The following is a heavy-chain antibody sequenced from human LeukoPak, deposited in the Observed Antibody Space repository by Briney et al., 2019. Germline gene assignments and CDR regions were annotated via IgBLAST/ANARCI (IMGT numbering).Heavy chain of an antibody. CDR1: GGSMNGYY. CDR2: IYYSGNT. CDR3: ARGHLAATGDFDY. D-gene: IGHD7-27*01. V-gene: IGHV4-59*08. Sequence: SETLSLTCSVSGGSMNGYYWSWIRQPPRKGLEWIGYIYYSGNTKYNPSLKSRVTISVDTSKNQFSLNLKSVTAADTAVYYCARGHLAATGDFDYWGQGTLVTVSS. J-gene: IGHJ4*02.